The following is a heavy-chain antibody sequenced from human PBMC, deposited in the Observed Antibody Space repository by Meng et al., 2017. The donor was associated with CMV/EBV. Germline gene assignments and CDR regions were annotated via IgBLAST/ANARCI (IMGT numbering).Heavy chain of an antibody. D-gene: IGHD6-6*01. CDR3: AKDGDSSSSGGPY. Sequence: GESLKISCAASGFTFSSYAMSWVRQAPGKGLEWVSAISGSGGSTYYADSVKGRFTISRDNSKNTLYLQMNSLRAEDTAVYYCAKDGDSSSSGGPYWGQGTLVTVSS. CDR2: ISGSGGST. CDR1: GFTFSSYA. J-gene: IGHJ4*02. V-gene: IGHV3-23*01.